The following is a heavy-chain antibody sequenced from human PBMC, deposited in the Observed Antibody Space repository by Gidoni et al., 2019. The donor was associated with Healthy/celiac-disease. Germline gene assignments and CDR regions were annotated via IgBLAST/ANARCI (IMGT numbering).Heavy chain of an antibody. CDR1: GGTFSSYA. D-gene: IGHD6-19*01. Sequence: QVQLVQSGAEVKKPGSSVKVSDKASGGTFSSYAISWVRQAPGQGLEWMGRIIPILGIANYAQKFQGRVTITADKSTSTAYMELSSLRSEDTAVYYCARSPGAVAATEGSDNWFDPWGQGTLVTVSS. CDR2: IIPILGIA. J-gene: IGHJ5*02. CDR3: ARSPGAVAATEGSDNWFDP. V-gene: IGHV1-69*04.